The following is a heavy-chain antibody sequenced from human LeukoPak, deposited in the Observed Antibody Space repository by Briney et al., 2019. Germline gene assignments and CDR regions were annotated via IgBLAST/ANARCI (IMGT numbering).Heavy chain of an antibody. CDR1: GYTFTSYD. CDR3: AREYYYGSGSYYPPYYYGMDV. V-gene: IGHV1-18*01. Sequence: ASVKVSCKASGYTFTSYDINWVRQATGQGLEWMGWISAYNGNTNYAQKLQGRVTMTTDTSTSTAYMELRSLRSDDTAVYYCAREYYYGSGSYYPPYYYGMDVWGQGTTVTVSS. J-gene: IGHJ6*02. CDR2: ISAYNGNT. D-gene: IGHD3-10*01.